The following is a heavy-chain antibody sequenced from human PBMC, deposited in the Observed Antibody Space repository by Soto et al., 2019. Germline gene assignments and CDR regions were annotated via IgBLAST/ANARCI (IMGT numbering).Heavy chain of an antibody. J-gene: IGHJ3*02. Sequence: QVPLVESGGGVVQPGRSLRLSCAASGFTFSSYGMHWVRQAPGKGLEWVAVIWYDGSNKYYADSVKGRFTISRDNSKNTLYLQRNSLRAEDTAVYYCARGARIDGYNYVERDAFDIWGQGTMVTVSS. CDR2: IWYDGSNK. CDR3: ARGARIDGYNYVERDAFDI. V-gene: IGHV3-33*01. CDR1: GFTFSSYG. D-gene: IGHD5-12*01.